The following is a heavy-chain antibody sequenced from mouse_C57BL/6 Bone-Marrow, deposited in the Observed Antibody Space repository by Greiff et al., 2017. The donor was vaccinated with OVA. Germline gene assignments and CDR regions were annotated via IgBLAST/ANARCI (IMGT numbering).Heavy chain of an antibody. CDR3: ARLLTGGAPYYFDY. D-gene: IGHD4-1*01. Sequence: EVKLMESGGGLVQPGGSLSLSCAASGFTFTDYYMSWVRQPPGKALEWLGFIRNKANGYTTEYSASVKGRFTISRDNSQSILYLQMNALRAEDSATYYCARLLTGGAPYYFDYWGQGTTLTVSS. J-gene: IGHJ2*01. CDR1: GFTFTDYY. V-gene: IGHV7-3*01. CDR2: IRNKANGYTT.